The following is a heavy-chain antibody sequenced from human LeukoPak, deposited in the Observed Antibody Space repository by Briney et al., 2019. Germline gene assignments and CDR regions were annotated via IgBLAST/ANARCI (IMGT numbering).Heavy chain of an antibody. V-gene: IGHV1-2*02. J-gene: IGHJ4*02. CDR3: TREDY. CDR2: INCNSGDI. CDR1: GYTFTANY. Sequence: ASVKVSCKASGYTFTANYLFWVRQAPGQGLEWMGWINCNSGDIKYAQKFQDRVTMTRDTSISTVYMVLSSLTSDDTAVYYCTREDYWGQGTPVTVSS.